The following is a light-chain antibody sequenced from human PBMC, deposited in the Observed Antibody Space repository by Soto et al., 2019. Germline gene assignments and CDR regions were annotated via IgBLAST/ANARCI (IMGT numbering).Light chain of an antibody. V-gene: IGLV2-14*03. J-gene: IGLJ1*01. CDR3: SSFTSAYTFV. Sequence: QSVLTQPASVSGSPGQSITISCTGTSSDIGGYKYVSWYQQHPDKAPKLMIYEVSNRPSGVPNRFSGPKSGTTASLTISGLQDEDEADYYCSSFTSAYTFVFGTGTKVTVL. CDR1: SSDIGGYKY. CDR2: EVS.